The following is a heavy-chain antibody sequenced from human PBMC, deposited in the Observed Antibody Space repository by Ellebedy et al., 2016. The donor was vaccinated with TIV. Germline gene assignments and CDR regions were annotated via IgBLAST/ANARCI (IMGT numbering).Heavy chain of an antibody. CDR2: ISGSGDIT. D-gene: IGHD6-6*01. Sequence: GGSLRPSXAASRFTFSSYAMSWVRQAPGKGLEWVSIISGSGDITYYADSVKGRFTISRDNSKNTVFLQMNSLRAEDTAVYYCAKDREYSSYYYMGDGAFDFWGQGTVVTVSS. CDR3: AKDREYSSYYYMGDGAFDF. V-gene: IGHV3-23*01. J-gene: IGHJ3*01. CDR1: RFTFSSYA.